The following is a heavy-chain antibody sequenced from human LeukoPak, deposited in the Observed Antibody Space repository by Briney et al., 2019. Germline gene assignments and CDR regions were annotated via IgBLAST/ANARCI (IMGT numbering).Heavy chain of an antibody. Sequence: ASVKVSCNASGYTFTGYYMHWVRRAPGQRLECMRWLNPNIGGTNYAQKFQGRVTMTRDTSISTAYMELSRLRSDDTAVYFFSKPETAYDILTGYYPEYFDYWGQGTLVTVSS. CDR3: SKPETAYDILTGYYPEYFDY. CDR2: LNPNIGGT. D-gene: IGHD3-9*01. V-gene: IGHV1-2*02. J-gene: IGHJ4*02. CDR1: GYTFTGYY.